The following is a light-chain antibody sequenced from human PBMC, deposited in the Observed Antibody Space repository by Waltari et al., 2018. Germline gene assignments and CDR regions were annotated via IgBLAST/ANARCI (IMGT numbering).Light chain of an antibody. J-gene: IGLJ1*01. V-gene: IGLV2-14*01. CDR2: GVS. CDR1: SSDVGGYNY. CDR3: SSYTSTKTGV. Sequence: QSALTQPASVSGSPGQSITISCTGTSSDVGGYNYVSWYQQYPGKAPQLMIYGVSYRPSGISNRVSGSKSGNPATLTISGLQAEDEADCYCSSYTSTKTGVFGTGTKVTVL.